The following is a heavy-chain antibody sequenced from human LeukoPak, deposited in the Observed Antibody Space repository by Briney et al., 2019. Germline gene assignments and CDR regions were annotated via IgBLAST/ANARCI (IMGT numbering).Heavy chain of an antibody. CDR3: AHRDLLTVTTGFDY. J-gene: IGHJ4*02. V-gene: IGHV2-5*02. Sequence: SGPTLVKPTQTLTLTCTSSGFSLSTHGVGVGWIRQPPGKALEWLALIYWDDVNRYSPSLKSRLTITKDTSKNQVVLTMTNMDPVDTATYYCAHRDLLTVTTGFDYWGQGTLVTVSS. D-gene: IGHD4-11*01. CDR1: GFSLSTHGVG. CDR2: IYWDDVN.